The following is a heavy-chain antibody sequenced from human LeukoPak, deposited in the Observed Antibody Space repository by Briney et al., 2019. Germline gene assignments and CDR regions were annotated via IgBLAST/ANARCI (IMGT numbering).Heavy chain of an antibody. V-gene: IGHV3-23*01. D-gene: IGHD6-19*01. CDR1: GFTFSSYV. Sequence: GGSLRLSCAASGFTFSSYVMSWVRQAPGQGLEWVSVISGSGGSTFYADSMKGRFTISRDNSKNTLYLQMNSLRADDTAVYYCAIAARGAVAGQHFDYWGQGTLVTVSS. CDR3: AIAARGAVAGQHFDY. J-gene: IGHJ4*02. CDR2: ISGSGGST.